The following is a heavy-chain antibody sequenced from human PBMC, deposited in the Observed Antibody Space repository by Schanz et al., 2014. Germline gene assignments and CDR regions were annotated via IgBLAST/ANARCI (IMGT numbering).Heavy chain of an antibody. CDR3: ARGGFGEVSYFDY. J-gene: IGHJ4*02. CDR1: GFTFSTST. D-gene: IGHD3-10*01. Sequence: EVQLVESGGGLVQPGGSLRLSCTASGFTFSTSTMHWVRQAPGKGLEWVSAISGSGGSTYYADSVKGRFTISRDNSKNTLYLQMNSLRPEDTAVYYCARGGFGEVSYFDYWGQGTLVTVSS. V-gene: IGHV3-23*04. CDR2: ISGSGGST.